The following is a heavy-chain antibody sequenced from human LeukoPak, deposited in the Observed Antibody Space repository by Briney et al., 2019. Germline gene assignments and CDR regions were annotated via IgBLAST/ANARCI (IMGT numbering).Heavy chain of an antibody. CDR1: GGSISSGDYY. J-gene: IGHJ4*02. Sequence: PSETLSLTCTVSGGSISSGDYYWSWIRQPPGKGLEWIGYNYYSGSTYYNPSLKSRVTISVDTSKNQFSLKLSSVTAADTAVYYCARAAYERSGATTFDYWGQGTLVTVSS. CDR3: ARAAYERSGATTFDY. CDR2: NYYSGST. D-gene: IGHD1-26*01. V-gene: IGHV4-30-4*01.